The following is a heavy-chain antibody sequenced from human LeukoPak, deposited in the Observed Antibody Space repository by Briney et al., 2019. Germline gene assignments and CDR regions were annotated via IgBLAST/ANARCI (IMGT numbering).Heavy chain of an antibody. CDR3: ARDQRDYYDSSGYYYVGAFDI. Sequence: ASVKVSCKASGYTFTGYYMHWVRQAPGQGLEWMGWINPNSGGTNYAQKFQGRVTMTRDTSISTAYMELSRLRSDDTAVYYCARDQRDYYDSSGYYYVGAFDIWGQGTTVTVSS. CDR2: INPNSGGT. D-gene: IGHD3-22*01. CDR1: GYTFTGYY. V-gene: IGHV1-2*02. J-gene: IGHJ3*02.